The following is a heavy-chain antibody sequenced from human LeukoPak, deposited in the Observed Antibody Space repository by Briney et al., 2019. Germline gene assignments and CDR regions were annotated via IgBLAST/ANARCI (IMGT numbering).Heavy chain of an antibody. Sequence: GGSLRLSCAASGFTFSSYGMHWVRQAPGRGLEWVSVIHNGGSTYYADSVKGRFTISRDNSKNTLYLQLNSLKVEDTAVYYCATSIVGFTYDEHFQHWGQGTLVTVSS. CDR1: GFTFSSYG. V-gene: IGHV3-NL1*01. J-gene: IGHJ1*01. D-gene: IGHD1-26*01. CDR2: IHNGGST. CDR3: ATSIVGFTYDEHFQH.